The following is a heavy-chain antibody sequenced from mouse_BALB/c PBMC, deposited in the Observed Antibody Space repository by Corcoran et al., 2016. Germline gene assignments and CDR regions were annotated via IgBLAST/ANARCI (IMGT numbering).Heavy chain of an antibody. V-gene: IGHV1S136*01. J-gene: IGHJ3*01. Sequence: EVQLQQSGPELVQPGASVKMSCKASGYTFTSYVMHWVKQKPGQGLEWIGYINPYNDVTKYNEKFKGKATLTSDKSSSTAYMELSSLTSEDSAVYYCARNYYGSTYVFAYGGQGTLVTVSA. D-gene: IGHD1-1*01. CDR1: GYTFTSYV. CDR2: INPYNDVT. CDR3: ARNYYGSTYVFAY.